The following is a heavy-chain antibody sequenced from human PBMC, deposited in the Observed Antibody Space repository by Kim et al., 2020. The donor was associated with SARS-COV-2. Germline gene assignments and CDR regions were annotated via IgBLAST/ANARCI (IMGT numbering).Heavy chain of an antibody. CDR3: TRELSQWFRGNDAFDI. J-gene: IGHJ3*02. V-gene: IGHV4-31*03. Sequence: SETLSLTCTVSGGSISSSGYYWSWIRQRPGKGLEWIGFTYYSGSTYYNPSLQSRVTISVDTSQNQVPLKLSSVTAADTAVYYCTRELSQWFRGNDAFDIWGQGTTVTVSS. CDR1: GGSISSSGYY. CDR2: TYYSGST. D-gene: IGHD3-10*01.